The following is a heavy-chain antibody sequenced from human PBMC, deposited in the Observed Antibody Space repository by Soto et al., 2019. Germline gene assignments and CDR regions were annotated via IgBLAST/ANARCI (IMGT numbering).Heavy chain of an antibody. V-gene: IGHV3-74*01. CDR3: IKVLTRGVGVPRFYFDS. Sequence: PGGSLRLSCAASGFTLSNDWMHWVRQAPGKGLECVSRINADGGSTHYADSVRGRFTISRDNAKNTLFLQLNSLRVEGTAIYYCIKVLTRGVGVPRFYFDSWGQGTLVTVSS. CDR1: GFTLSNDW. CDR2: INADGGST. D-gene: IGHD3-9*01. J-gene: IGHJ4*02.